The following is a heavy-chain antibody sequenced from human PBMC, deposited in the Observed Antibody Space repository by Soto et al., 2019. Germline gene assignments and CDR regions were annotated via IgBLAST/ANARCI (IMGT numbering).Heavy chain of an antibody. CDR1: GYTFTSYY. V-gene: IGHV1-46*03. J-gene: IGHJ5*02. Sequence: ASVKVSSKASGYTFTSYYMHCVRQAPGQGLEWMGIINPSGGSTSYAQKFQGRVTMTRDTSTSTVYMELSSLRSEDTAVYYCARVYPSDTRYGYVGNNWFDPWGQGTLVTVSS. D-gene: IGHD5-18*01. CDR2: INPSGGST. CDR3: ARVYPSDTRYGYVGNNWFDP.